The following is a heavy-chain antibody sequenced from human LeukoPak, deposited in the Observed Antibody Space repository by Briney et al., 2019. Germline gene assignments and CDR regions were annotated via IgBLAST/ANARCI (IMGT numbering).Heavy chain of an antibody. CDR3: AREGNYYDSSTDI. CDR1: GFTFSSYG. D-gene: IGHD3-22*01. V-gene: IGHV3-23*01. J-gene: IGHJ3*02. CDR2: ISGSGGST. Sequence: SGGSLRLSCAASGFTFSSYGMSWVRQAPGKGLEWVSAISGSGGSTYYADSVKGRFTISRDNAKNSLYLQMNSLRAEDTAVYYCAREGNYYDSSTDIWGQGTMVTVSS.